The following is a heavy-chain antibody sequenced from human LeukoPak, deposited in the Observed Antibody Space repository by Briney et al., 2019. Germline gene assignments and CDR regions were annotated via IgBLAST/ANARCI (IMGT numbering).Heavy chain of an antibody. CDR3: ATDLLSSGYSDY. Sequence: ASVNVSCKVSGYTLTELSMHWVRQAPGKGLEWMGGFDPEDGETIYAQKFQGRVTMTEDTSTDTAYMELSSLRSEDTAVYYCATDLLSSGYSDYWGQGTLVTVSS. CDR1: GYTLTELS. J-gene: IGHJ4*02. CDR2: FDPEDGET. V-gene: IGHV1-24*01. D-gene: IGHD3-22*01.